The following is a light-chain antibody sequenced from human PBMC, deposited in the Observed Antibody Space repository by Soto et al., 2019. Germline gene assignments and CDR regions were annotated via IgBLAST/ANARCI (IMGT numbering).Light chain of an antibody. CDR2: GAF. CDR1: PSVTNF. V-gene: IGKV3-11*01. Sequence: EIVLTRSPATLSLSPGELATLSCRASPSVTNFLAWYQQKPGQAPRLLIYGAFNRATGIPARFSGSGSGTDFTLTISSLQAEDVAVYYCQQYLAIPRTFGQGTKVDIK. J-gene: IGKJ1*01. CDR3: QQYLAIPRT.